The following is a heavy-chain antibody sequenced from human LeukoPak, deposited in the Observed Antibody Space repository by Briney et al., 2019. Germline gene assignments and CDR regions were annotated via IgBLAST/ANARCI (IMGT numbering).Heavy chain of an antibody. V-gene: IGHV3-74*01. J-gene: IGHJ1*01. CDR1: GFTFSSYW. CDR3: ARAPSEIGGYYPEYFRH. Sequence: PGGSLRLSCAASGFTFSSYWMHWVRHAPGKGLVWVSRIKSDGKTNYTDSGKGRFTISRDNAKNTVSLQMNSLRAEDTGVYYCARAPSEIGGYYPEYFRHWGQGTLVTVSS. CDR2: IKSDGKT. D-gene: IGHD3-22*01.